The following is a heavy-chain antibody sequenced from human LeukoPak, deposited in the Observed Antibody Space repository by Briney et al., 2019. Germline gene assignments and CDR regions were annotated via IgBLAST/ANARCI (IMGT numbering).Heavy chain of an antibody. V-gene: IGHV3-23*01. J-gene: IGHJ4*02. CDR3: AKFYDILTGYFDH. CDR1: GFTFTTYA. CDR2: ISGGGGGT. D-gene: IGHD3-9*01. Sequence: GGSLRLSCAASGFTFTTYAMGWVRQSPGKGLEWVSSISGGGGGTYYAEFVKGRFTISRDNSENTLYLQMNSLRAEDTAVYYCAKFYDILTGYFDHWGQGTLVTVSS.